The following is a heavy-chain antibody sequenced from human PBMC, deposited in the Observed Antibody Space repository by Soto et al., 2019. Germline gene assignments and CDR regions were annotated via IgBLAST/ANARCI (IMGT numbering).Heavy chain of an antibody. CDR3: AKDKGIVGATPHY. V-gene: IGHV3-30*18. J-gene: IGHJ4*02. CDR1: GFTFSSYG. CDR2: ISYDGSNK. D-gene: IGHD1-26*01. Sequence: QVQLVESGGGVVQPGRSLRLSCAASGFTFSSYGMHWVRQAPGKGLEWVAVISYDGSNKYYADSVKGRFTISRDNSKNPLYLQMNSLRAEDTAVYYCAKDKGIVGATPHYWGQRTLVTVSS.